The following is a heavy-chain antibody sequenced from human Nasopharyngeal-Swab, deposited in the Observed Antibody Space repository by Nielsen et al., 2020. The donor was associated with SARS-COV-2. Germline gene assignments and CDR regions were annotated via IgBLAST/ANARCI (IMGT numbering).Heavy chain of an antibody. J-gene: IGHJ4*02. D-gene: IGHD6-19*01. V-gene: IGHV4-34*01. CDR2: INHSGST. CDR1: GGSSSGYY. CDR3: ARGVKSKGGSSGRDY. Sequence: SETLSLTCAVYGGSSSGYYWSWIRQPPGKGLEWIGEINHSGSTNYNPSLKSRVTISVDTSKNQFSLKLSSVTAADTAVYYCARGVKSKGGSSGRDYWGQGTLVTVSS.